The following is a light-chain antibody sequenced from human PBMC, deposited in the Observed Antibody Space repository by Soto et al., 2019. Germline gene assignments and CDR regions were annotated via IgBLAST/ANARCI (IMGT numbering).Light chain of an antibody. Sequence: QSVLTQPASVSGYPGQSITISCTGTSSDVGGYNYVSWYQQHPGKAPKLMSYDVSNGPSGVSNRFSGSKSGNTASLTISGLQAEDEADYYCSSYTSSSTLVVFGGGTKLTVL. CDR2: DVS. CDR1: SSDVGGYNY. CDR3: SSYTSSSTLVV. V-gene: IGLV2-14*01. J-gene: IGLJ2*01.